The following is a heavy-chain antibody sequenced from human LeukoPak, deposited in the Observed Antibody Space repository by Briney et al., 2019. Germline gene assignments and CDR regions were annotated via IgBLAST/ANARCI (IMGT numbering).Heavy chain of an antibody. V-gene: IGHV4-59*12. Sequence: PSETLSLTCTVSGGSISSYYWSWIRQPPGKGLEWIGYIYYSGSTNYNPSLKSRVTISVDTSKNQFSLKLSSVTAADTAVYYCARGMKYNYGLDYWGQGTLVTVSS. CDR3: ARGMKYNYGLDY. D-gene: IGHD5-18*01. CDR2: IYYSGST. CDR1: GGSISSYY. J-gene: IGHJ4*02.